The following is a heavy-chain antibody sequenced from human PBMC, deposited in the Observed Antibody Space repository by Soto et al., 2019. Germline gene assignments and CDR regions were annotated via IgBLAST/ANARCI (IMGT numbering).Heavy chain of an antibody. D-gene: IGHD1-1*01. CDR1: GLTDSCKKY. V-gene: IGHV3-53*05. Sequence: GGSRGLGCAASGLTDSCKKYVVWFRQAPGRGWECVSLLYDVDGWVYSDSVIARFTPCSDRSKTTVYLQMNDLRPADTAVYYCATWHERDYAYDVWGQGTTVTVSS. CDR2: LYDVDGW. J-gene: IGHJ3*01. CDR3: ATWHERDYAYDV.